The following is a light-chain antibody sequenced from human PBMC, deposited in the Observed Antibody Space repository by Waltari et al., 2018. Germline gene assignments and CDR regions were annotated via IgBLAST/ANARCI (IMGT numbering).Light chain of an antibody. CDR1: SSNIGRYS. J-gene: IGLJ3*02. Sequence: QSVLTQPPSASGTPGQRILIPCSGSSSNIGRYSVNWYQQFPGTAPKFLIQSNNQRPSGVPDRFSGSKSGTSASLAISGLQSEDEADYYCAAWDASLNAWVYGGGTKLTVL. V-gene: IGLV1-44*01. CDR3: AAWDASLNAWV. CDR2: SNN.